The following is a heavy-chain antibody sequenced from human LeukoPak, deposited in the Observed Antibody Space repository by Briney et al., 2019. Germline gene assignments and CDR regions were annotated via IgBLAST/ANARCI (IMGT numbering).Heavy chain of an antibody. CDR1: GFNFITAA. D-gene: IGHD5-24*01. CDR2: IGSSGGST. J-gene: IGHJ3*01. V-gene: IGHV3-23*01. Sequence: GGSLRLSCAASGFNFITAAMTWVRQASGKGLEWVSLIGSSGGSTYYADSVKGRFTISRDNFNHTLSLQMNSLRVEDTAIYYCVKDIQLSTWGLGTMVTVSS. CDR3: VKDIQLST.